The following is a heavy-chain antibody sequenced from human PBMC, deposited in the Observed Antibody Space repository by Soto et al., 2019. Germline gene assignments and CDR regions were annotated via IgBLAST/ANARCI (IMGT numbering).Heavy chain of an antibody. CDR3: ARDHPQRLHCTNGVCKQKYYYYDYGMDV. J-gene: IGHJ6*02. CDR2: INSGNGNS. V-gene: IGHV1-3*01. Sequence: ASAKVSCKASGYTFTSYDMHWVRQAPVQRLERLGWINSGNGNSKYSQKIQGRVTITRVTSASTAYMDLSSLRSEVTAVYYVARDHPQRLHCTNGVCKQKYYYYDYGMDVCGQGITVTVSS. D-gene: IGHD2-8*01. CDR1: GYTFTSYD.